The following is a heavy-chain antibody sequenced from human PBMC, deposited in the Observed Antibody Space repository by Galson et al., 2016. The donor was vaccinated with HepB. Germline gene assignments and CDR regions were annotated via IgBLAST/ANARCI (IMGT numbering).Heavy chain of an antibody. J-gene: IGHJ4*02. V-gene: IGHV1-46*01. D-gene: IGHD3-16*01. CDR2: INPSGGST. CDR3: AREFGGHCKDASCRYFDT. Sequence: SVKVSCKASGYTFIKYYIHWVRQAPGQGLEWMGIINPSGGSTNYAQKFQGRVTMTRDTSTSTVYMELSSLRSEDTAVYYCAREFGGHCKDASCRYFDTWGQGTLVTVSS. CDR1: GYTFIKYY.